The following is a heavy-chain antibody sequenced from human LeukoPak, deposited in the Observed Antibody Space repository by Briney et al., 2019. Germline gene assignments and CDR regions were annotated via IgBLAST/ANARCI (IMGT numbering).Heavy chain of an antibody. Sequence: GGSLRLSCAASGFTFSRYWMSWVRQAPGKGLEWVANIKQDGSEKYYVDSAKGRFTISRDNAKNSLYLQMNSLRAGDTAVYYCARDYEAGCTSTTCYNRFDYWGQGTLVTVSS. CDR2: IKQDGSEK. CDR1: GFTFSRYW. CDR3: ARDYEAGCTSTTCYNRFDY. V-gene: IGHV3-7*01. J-gene: IGHJ4*02. D-gene: IGHD2-2*02.